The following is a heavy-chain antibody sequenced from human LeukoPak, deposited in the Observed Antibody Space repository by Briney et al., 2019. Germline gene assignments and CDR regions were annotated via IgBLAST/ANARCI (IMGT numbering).Heavy chain of an antibody. V-gene: IGHV4-34*01. Sequence: SETLSLTCAVYGGSFSGYYWSWIRQPPGKGLEWIGEINHSGSTNYNPSLKSRVTISVDTSKNQFSLKLSSVTAADTAVYYCARHWRVGWSSWQNDYWGQGTLVTVSS. CDR1: GGSFSGYY. J-gene: IGHJ4*02. D-gene: IGHD6-13*01. CDR3: ARHWRVGWSSWQNDY. CDR2: INHSGST.